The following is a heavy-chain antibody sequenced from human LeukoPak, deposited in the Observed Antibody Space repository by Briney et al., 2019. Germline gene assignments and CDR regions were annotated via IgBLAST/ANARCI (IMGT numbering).Heavy chain of an antibody. CDR2: IIPILGIA. CDR3: ARDLHYDFWSGYSNWFDP. Sequence: ASVKVSCKASGGTFSSYAISWVRQAPGQGLEWMGRIIPILGIANYAQKFQGRVTITADKSTSTAYMELSSPRSEDTAVYYCARDLHYDFWSGYSNWFDPWGRGTLVTVSS. CDR1: GGTFSSYA. D-gene: IGHD3-3*01. J-gene: IGHJ5*02. V-gene: IGHV1-69*04.